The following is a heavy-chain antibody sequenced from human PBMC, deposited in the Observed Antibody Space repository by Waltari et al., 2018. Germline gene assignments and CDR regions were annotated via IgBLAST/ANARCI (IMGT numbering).Heavy chain of an antibody. V-gene: IGHV3-30*18. J-gene: IGHJ5*02. CDR2: AFFDGIKT. CDR1: GCSLRNFG. CDR3: AKDAFGNTYLDH. Sequence: QVQLVESGGGVVQPGMSLRLSCAASGCSLRNFGMHWVRQAPGKGLEWVALAFFDGIKTDYADSVRGRFTISRDNSKNTLYLDINNLRVDDTGIYYCAKDAFGNTYLDHWGQGTVVTVSS. D-gene: IGHD3-10*01.